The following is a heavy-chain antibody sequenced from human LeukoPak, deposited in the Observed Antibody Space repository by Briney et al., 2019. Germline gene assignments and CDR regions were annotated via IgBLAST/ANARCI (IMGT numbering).Heavy chain of an antibody. V-gene: IGHV3-64D*09. CDR1: GFTFSSYA. Sequence: GGSLRLSCSASGFTFSSYAMHWVRQAPGKGLEYVSAISSNGGSTYYADSVKGRFTISRDNSKNTLYLQMSSLRAEDTAVYYCVKETGYSYGNGVDYWGREPWSPSPQ. CDR3: VKETGYSYGNGVDY. J-gene: IGHJ4*02. CDR2: ISSNGGST. D-gene: IGHD5-18*01.